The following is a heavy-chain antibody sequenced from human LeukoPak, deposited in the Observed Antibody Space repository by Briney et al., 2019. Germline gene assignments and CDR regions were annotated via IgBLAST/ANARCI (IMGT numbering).Heavy chain of an antibody. CDR3: ARRAGAYSHPYDY. J-gene: IGHJ4*02. CDR1: GFTVSSNS. Sequence: GGSLRLSCTVSGFTVSSNSMSWVRQAPGKGLEWVSFIYSDNTHYSDSVTGRFTISRDNSKNTLYLQMNSLRTEDTAVYYCARRAGAYSHPYDYWGQGTLVTVSS. D-gene: IGHD4/OR15-4a*01. CDR2: IYSDNT. V-gene: IGHV3-53*01.